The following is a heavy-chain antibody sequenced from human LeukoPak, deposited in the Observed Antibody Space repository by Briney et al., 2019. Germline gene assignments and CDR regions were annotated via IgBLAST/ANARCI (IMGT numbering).Heavy chain of an antibody. CDR1: GGTFSSYA. D-gene: IGHD5-18*01. V-gene: IGHV1-69*04. J-gene: IGHJ4*02. CDR3: ARDRWGYSYGVFDY. CDR2: IIPIFGIA. Sequence: SVKVSCKASGGTFSSYAISWVRQAPGQGLEWMGRIIPIFGIANYAQKFLGRVTITADKSTSTAYMELSSLRSEDTAVYYCARDRWGYSYGVFDYWGQGTLVTVSS.